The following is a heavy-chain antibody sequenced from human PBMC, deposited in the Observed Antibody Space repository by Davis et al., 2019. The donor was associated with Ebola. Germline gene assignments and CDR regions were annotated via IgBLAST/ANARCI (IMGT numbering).Heavy chain of an antibody. J-gene: IGHJ4*02. Sequence: ASVKVSCKASGYTFTGYYMHLVRQAPGQGLEWMGWINPNSGGTNYAQKFQGWVSMTRDTSIRTAYMELSRLRSDDTAVYYCARDNAAAGHFDYWGQGTLVTVSS. CDR2: INPNSGGT. V-gene: IGHV1-2*04. CDR1: GYTFTGYY. CDR3: ARDNAAAGHFDY. D-gene: IGHD6-13*01.